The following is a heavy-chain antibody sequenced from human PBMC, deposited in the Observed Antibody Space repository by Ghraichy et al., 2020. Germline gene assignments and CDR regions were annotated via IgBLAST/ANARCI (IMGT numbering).Heavy chain of an antibody. CDR2: ISHSGDTT. CDR3: ARGDHYYDSSGYFEY. D-gene: IGHD3-22*01. Sequence: LSLTCAASGFTFNIYALTWVRQAPGKGLEWVSTISHSGDTTYYADSVKGRFTISRDSSTNTLSLQMNSLRADDTAVYYCARGDHYYDSSGYFEYWGQGTLVTVSS. CDR1: GFTFNIYA. V-gene: IGHV3-23*01. J-gene: IGHJ4*02.